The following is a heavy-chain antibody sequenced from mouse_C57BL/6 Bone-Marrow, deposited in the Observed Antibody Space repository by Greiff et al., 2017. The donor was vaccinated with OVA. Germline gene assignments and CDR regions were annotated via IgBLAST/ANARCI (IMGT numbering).Heavy chain of an antibody. CDR1: GIDFSRYW. Sequence: EVKLLESGGGLVQPGGSLKLSCAASGIDFSRYWMSWVRRAPGKGLEWIGEINPDSSTINYAPSLKDKFIISRDNAKNTLYLQMSKVRSEDTALYYCARPLYDGYYVLSWYFDVWGTGTTVTVSS. CDR2: INPDSSTI. V-gene: IGHV4-1*01. CDR3: ARPLYDGYYVLSWYFDV. J-gene: IGHJ1*03. D-gene: IGHD2-3*01.